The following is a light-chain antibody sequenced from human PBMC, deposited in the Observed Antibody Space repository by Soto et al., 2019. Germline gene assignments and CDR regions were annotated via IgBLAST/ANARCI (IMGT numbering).Light chain of an antibody. J-gene: IGLJ3*02. V-gene: IGLV1-47*01. CDR1: SSNIGSNY. CDR2: RNN. CDR3: AAWDDSLSGPV. Sequence: QSVLTQPPSASGTPGQRVTISCSGSSSNIGSNYVYWYQQLPGTAPKLLIYRNNQRPSGVPDRFSGSKSDTSASLAISGLQFEDEAVYYCAAWDDSLSGPVFGGGTKVTVL.